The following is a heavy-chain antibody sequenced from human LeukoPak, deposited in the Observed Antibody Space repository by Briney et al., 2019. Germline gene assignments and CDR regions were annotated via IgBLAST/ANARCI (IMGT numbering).Heavy chain of an antibody. Sequence: SETLSLTCTVSGGSISSGGYYWSWIRQPPGKGLEWIGYIYYSGSTNYNPSLKSRVTISVDTSKNQFSLKLSSVTAADTAVYYCARARITMVRGVISPYYFDYWGQGTLVTVSS. CDR2: IYYSGST. J-gene: IGHJ4*02. V-gene: IGHV4-61*08. CDR3: ARARITMVRGVISPYYFDY. D-gene: IGHD3-10*01. CDR1: GGSISSGGYY.